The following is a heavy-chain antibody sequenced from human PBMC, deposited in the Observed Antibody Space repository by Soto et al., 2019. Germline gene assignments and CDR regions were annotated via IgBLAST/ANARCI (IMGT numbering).Heavy chain of an antibody. V-gene: IGHV4-30-4*01. D-gene: IGHD2-15*01. J-gene: IGHJ6*02. CDR1: GESIRSGDHY. CDR3: ARDAGYCNSVSCYPYNMDV. CDR2: IYYSGNT. Sequence: LSLTCTVSGESIRSGDHYWSWVRQSPGEGLEWIGFIYYSGNTYYNPSLKSRVSMSVDTSNNQFSLKLNSVTAADTAVYYCARDAGYCNSVSCYPYNMDVWGQGTTVTVSS.